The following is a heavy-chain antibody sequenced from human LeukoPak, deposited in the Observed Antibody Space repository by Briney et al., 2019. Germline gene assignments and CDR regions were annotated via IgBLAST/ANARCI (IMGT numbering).Heavy chain of an antibody. V-gene: IGHV3-21*01. J-gene: IGHJ4*02. Sequence: GGSLRLSCAASGFTLSNYGLNWVRQAPGKGLEWVASISRSGSYIYYAASVQGRFTISRVNAKNSVHLKMITVRAEDTDVYYSARSIALAVHLDCWGQRTLVTVSS. D-gene: IGHD6-19*01. CDR1: GFTLSNYG. CDR3: ARSIALAVHLDC. CDR2: ISRSGSYI.